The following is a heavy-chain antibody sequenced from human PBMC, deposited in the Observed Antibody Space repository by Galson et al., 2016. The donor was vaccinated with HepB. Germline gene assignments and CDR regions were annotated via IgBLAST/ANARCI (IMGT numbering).Heavy chain of an antibody. Sequence: SLRLSCAASGFTFDDYAMYWVRQVPGKGLEWVSGISWNGASIGYADSVKGRFTISRDDAKNSLYLQMNSLRPEDTALYYCAKGGGDYTIYYFDYWGQGALVTVSS. CDR2: ISWNGASI. CDR3: AKGGGDYTIYYFDY. V-gene: IGHV3-9*01. CDR1: GFTFDDYA. J-gene: IGHJ4*02. D-gene: IGHD4-17*01.